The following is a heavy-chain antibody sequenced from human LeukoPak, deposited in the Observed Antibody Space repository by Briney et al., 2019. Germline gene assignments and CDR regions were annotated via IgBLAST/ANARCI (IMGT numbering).Heavy chain of an antibody. Sequence: SETLSLTCAVSGYSISSGYYWGWIRQPPGKGLEWIGSIYHSGSTYYNPSLRRLDTISVDSSKNQFSVKLSSVTAADALVFLCANCKGSSSWYADDWFDPWGQGTLVTVSS. CDR3: ANCKGSSSWYADDWFDP. J-gene: IGHJ5*02. D-gene: IGHD6-13*01. CDR1: GYSISSGYY. V-gene: IGHV4-38-2*01. CDR2: IYHSGST.